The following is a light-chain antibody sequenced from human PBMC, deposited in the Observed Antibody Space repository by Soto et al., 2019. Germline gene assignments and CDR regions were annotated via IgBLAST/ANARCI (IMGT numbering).Light chain of an antibody. V-gene: IGLV2-14*01. CDR1: SGDVGAYNY. CDR3: SSYTTSSTQV. J-gene: IGLJ1*01. Sequence: QSALTQPASVSGSPGQSITISCTGASGDVGAYNYVSWYQHHPGKAPKLIISDVSIRPSGVSDRFSGSKSGNTASLTISGLQAEDEADSYCSSYTTSSTQVFGTGTKVTVL. CDR2: DVS.